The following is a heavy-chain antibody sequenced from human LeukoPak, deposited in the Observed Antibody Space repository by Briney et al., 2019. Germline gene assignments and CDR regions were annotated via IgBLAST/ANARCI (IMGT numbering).Heavy chain of an antibody. Sequence: GGSLRLSCAASGFTFSSYWMTWVRQAPGKGLEWVANIKQDGSEKYYADSMKGRFTTSRDNAKNSLYLQMNSLRAEDTAVYYCARDAFSRISIFGVVSDAFDIWGQGTMVTVSS. J-gene: IGHJ3*02. CDR1: GFTFSSYW. CDR2: IKQDGSEK. V-gene: IGHV3-7*01. D-gene: IGHD3-3*01. CDR3: ARDAFSRISIFGVVSDAFDI.